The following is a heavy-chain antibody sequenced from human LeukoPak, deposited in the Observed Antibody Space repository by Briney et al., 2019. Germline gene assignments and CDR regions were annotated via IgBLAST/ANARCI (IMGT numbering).Heavy chain of an antibody. V-gene: IGHV3-48*01. CDR1: GFTFSSYS. CDR3: ARSPTGDY. CDR2: ISSSSTTI. J-gene: IGHJ4*02. D-gene: IGHD3-10*01. Sequence: GGSLRLSCAASGFTFSSYSMNWVRQAPGKGLEWVSYISSSSTTIYYADTVKGRFTISRDNAKNSLYLQMNSLRVEDTAVYYCARSPTGDYWGQGTLVTVSS.